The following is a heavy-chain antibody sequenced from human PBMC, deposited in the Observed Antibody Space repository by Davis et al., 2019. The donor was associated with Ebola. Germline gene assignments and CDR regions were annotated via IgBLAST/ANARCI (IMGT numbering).Heavy chain of an antibody. CDR3: TSNSGSYLHDY. CDR1: GFTFSNAW. V-gene: IGHV3-30*03. CDR2: ISYDGSRK. D-gene: IGHD1-26*01. J-gene: IGHJ4*02. Sequence: GESLKISCAASGFTFSNAWMNWVRQAPGKGLEWVAVISYDGSRKYYGDSVKGRFTISRDNSNNLLYLQMNSLRAEDTAVYYCTSNSGSYLHDYWGQGTLVTVSS.